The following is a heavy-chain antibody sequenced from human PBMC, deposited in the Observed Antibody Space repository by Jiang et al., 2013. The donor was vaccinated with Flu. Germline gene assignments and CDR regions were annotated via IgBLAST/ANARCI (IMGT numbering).Heavy chain of an antibody. D-gene: IGHD5-12*01. CDR1: GFTFSRHG. V-gene: IGHV3-33*08. CDR2: IWYDGSDK. Sequence: VQLVESGGGAVQPGRSLRLSCGASGFTFSRHGMHWVRQAPGKGLEWVAAIWYDGSDKYYADSVKGRFSLSRDNTKSTLNLQMNSLRAEDTAMYYCARDPWNFDFWGQGTLVTVSS. CDR3: ARDPWNFDF. J-gene: IGHJ4*02.